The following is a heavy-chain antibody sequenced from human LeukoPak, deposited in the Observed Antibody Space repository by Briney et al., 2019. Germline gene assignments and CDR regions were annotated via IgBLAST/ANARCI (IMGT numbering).Heavy chain of an antibody. Sequence: ETLSLTCAVYGGSFSGYYWSWIRQPPGKGLEWIGEINHSGSTNYNPSLKSRVTISVGTSKNQFSLKLSSVTAADTAVYYCARGLGAVPFDYWGQGTLVTVSS. CDR3: ARGLGAVPFDY. J-gene: IGHJ4*02. CDR1: GGSFSGYY. D-gene: IGHD1-26*01. V-gene: IGHV4-34*01. CDR2: INHSGST.